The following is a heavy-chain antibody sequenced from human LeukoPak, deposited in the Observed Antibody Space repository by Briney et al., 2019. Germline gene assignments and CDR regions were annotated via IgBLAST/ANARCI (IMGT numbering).Heavy chain of an antibody. D-gene: IGHD2-2*02. Sequence: PGGSLRLSCAASGFSFSNYGMSWVRQAPGKGLEWVSVITASGGSTIYADAVKGRFTISRDNSKNTLYLQMNSLRAEDTAVYYCASYCTSTNCYTSGDHWGQGTLVTVSS. CDR3: ASYCTSTNCYTSGDH. CDR1: GFSFSNYG. V-gene: IGHV3-23*01. CDR2: ITASGGST. J-gene: IGHJ4*02.